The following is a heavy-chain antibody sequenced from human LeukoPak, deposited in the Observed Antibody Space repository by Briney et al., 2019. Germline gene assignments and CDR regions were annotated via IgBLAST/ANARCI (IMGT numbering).Heavy chain of an antibody. Sequence: GGSLRLYCAASGFTFSDYYMSWIRQAPGKGLEWVSYISSSGSTIYYADSVKGRFTISRDNAKNSLYLRMNSLRAEDTAVYYCARGPPDDFWSGYRLYYFDYWGQGTLVTVSS. D-gene: IGHD3-3*01. CDR1: GFTFSDYY. CDR3: ARGPPDDFWSGYRLYYFDY. V-gene: IGHV3-11*01. J-gene: IGHJ4*02. CDR2: ISSSGSTI.